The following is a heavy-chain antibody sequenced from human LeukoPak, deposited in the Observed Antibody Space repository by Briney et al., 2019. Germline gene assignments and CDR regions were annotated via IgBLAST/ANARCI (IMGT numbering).Heavy chain of an antibody. CDR3: ARDGDTVLTRGYYYYMDV. CDR2: ISTSSSYI. D-gene: IGHD4-23*01. CDR1: GFTFSSYT. V-gene: IGHV3-21*01. Sequence: PGGSLRLSCAASGFTFSSYTMNWVRQAPRKGLEWVSSISTSSSYIYYADSVKGRFTISRDNAKKSLYLQMNSLRAEDTAVYYCARDGDTVLTRGYYYYMDVWGKGTTVTVSS. J-gene: IGHJ6*03.